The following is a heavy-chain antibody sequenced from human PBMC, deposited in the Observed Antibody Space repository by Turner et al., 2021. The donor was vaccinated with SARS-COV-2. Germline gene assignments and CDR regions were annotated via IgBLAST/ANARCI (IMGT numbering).Heavy chain of an antibody. CDR3: ARDWGEYYFDY. D-gene: IGHD3-16*01. Sequence: EVQLVETGGGLIQPGGSLRLSCAASGFTVSSNYMRWVRQAPGKGLEWVSVIYSGGSTFYADSVKGRFTIARDNSKNTLYRQMNSRRAEDTAVYYCARDWGEYYFDYWGQGTLVTVSS. CDR2: IYSGGST. CDR1: GFTVSSNY. J-gene: IGHJ4*02. V-gene: IGHV3-53*02.